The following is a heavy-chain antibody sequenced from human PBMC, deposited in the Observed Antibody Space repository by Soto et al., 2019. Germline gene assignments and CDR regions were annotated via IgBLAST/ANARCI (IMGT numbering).Heavy chain of an antibody. CDR1: GGSISSGGYS. J-gene: IGHJ4*02. CDR3: ARVTLRGYSYGYFDY. Sequence: PSETLSLTCAVSGGSISSGGYSWSWIRQPPGKGLEWIGYIYHSGSTYYNPSLKSRVTISVDTSRHQFSLKLSSMTAADTAVYYCARVTLRGYSYGYFDYWGQGTLVTVSS. V-gene: IGHV4-30-2*01. CDR2: IYHSGST. D-gene: IGHD5-18*01.